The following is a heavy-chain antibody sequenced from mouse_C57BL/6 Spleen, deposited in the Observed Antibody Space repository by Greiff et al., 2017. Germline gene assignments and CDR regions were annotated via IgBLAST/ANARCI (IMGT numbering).Heavy chain of an antibody. J-gene: IGHJ4*01. D-gene: IGHD2-5*01. CDR2: INPGSGGT. CDR3: ARRGESNFYAMDY. CDR1: GYAFTNYL. Sequence: VKLQQSGAELVRPGTSVKVSCKASGYAFTNYLIEWVKQRPGQGLEWIGVINPGSGGTNYNEKFKGKATLTADKSSSTAYMQLSSLTSEDSAVYFCARRGESNFYAMDYWGQGTSVTVSS. V-gene: IGHV1-54*01.